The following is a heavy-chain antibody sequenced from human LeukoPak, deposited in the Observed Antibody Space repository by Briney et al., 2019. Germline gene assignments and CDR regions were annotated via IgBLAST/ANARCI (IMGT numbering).Heavy chain of an antibody. J-gene: IGHJ4*02. CDR2: ISSSGSTI. Sequence: GGSLRLSCAASGFTFSSYEMNWVRQAPGKGLAWVSYISSSGSTIYYADSVKGRFTISRDNAKNSLYLQMNSLRAEDTAVYYCARARQSRGDYWGQGTLVTVSS. D-gene: IGHD3-10*01. V-gene: IGHV3-48*03. CDR3: ARARQSRGDY. CDR1: GFTFSSYE.